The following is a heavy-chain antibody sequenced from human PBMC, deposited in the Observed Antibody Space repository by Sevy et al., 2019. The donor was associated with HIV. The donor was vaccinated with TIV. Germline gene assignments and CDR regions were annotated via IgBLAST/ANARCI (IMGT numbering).Heavy chain of an antibody. CDR1: GYTFSTYG. Sequence: ASVKVSCKASGYTFSTYGISWVRQAPGQGLQWMGWISAYNGQTNYAQKVQGRVTMTRDTSTSTAYMDQRSLKSDDTGVYYSAEDREDVLEQILFENWGQGTLVTVSS. D-gene: IGHD6-13*01. CDR2: ISAYNGQT. J-gene: IGHJ4*02. V-gene: IGHV1-18*01. CDR3: AEDREDVLEQILFEN.